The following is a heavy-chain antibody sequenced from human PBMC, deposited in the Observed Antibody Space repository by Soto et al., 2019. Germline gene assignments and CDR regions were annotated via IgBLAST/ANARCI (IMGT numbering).Heavy chain of an antibody. J-gene: IGHJ4*02. CDR3: ASRDPGNSADY. D-gene: IGHD5-12*01. Sequence: SETLSLTCAVSGGSFTSNNWWTWVRQPPGQGLEWIGEIYRTGSTNYNPSLKSRVTISLDKSENQFSLKVTSLTAADTAVYYCASRDPGNSADYWGQGTLVTVSS. CDR2: IYRTGST. CDR1: GGSFTSNNW. V-gene: IGHV4-4*02.